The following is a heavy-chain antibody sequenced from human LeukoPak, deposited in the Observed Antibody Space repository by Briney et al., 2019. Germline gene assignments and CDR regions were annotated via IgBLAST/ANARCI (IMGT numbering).Heavy chain of an antibody. D-gene: IGHD2-2*02. V-gene: IGHV1-18*01. CDR3: ARTTSLYCSSTSCHSFNDY. CDR2: MSAYNGNT. Sequence: GASVKVSCKASGYTFTSYGISWVRQAPGQGLEWMGWMSAYNGNTNYAQKLQGRVTMTTDTSTSTAYMELRSLRSDDTAVYYCARTTSLYCSSTSCHSFNDYWGQGTLVTVSS. J-gene: IGHJ4*02. CDR1: GYTFTSYG.